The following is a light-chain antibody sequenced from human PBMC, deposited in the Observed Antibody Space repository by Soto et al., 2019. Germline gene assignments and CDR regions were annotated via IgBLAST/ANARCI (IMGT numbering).Light chain of an antibody. CDR2: EDN. CDR3: QSYDATNQV. Sequence: NFVLTQPHSVSASPGKTVIISCTRSSGSIASNYVQWYQQRPGSSPTTVIYEDNQRPSGVPDRFSGSIDSSSNSASLTISGLETEDEADYFCQSYDATNQVFGGGTKVTVL. CDR1: SGSIASNY. V-gene: IGLV6-57*01. J-gene: IGLJ3*02.